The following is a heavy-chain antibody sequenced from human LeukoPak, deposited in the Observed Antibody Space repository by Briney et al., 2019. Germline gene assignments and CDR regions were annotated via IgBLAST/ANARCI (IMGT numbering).Heavy chain of an antibody. CDR2: ISGSGVNT. V-gene: IGHV3-23*01. CDR3: AKAKGYYYDSSGYYYSLDC. CDR1: GFTFSSYA. D-gene: IGHD3-22*01. Sequence: TGGSLRLSCAASGFTFSSYAMSWVRQAPGKGLEWVSAISGSGVNTYYADSVKGRFTISRDTSKNTLYLQMNSLRAEDTAVYYCAKAKGYYYDSSGYYYSLDCWGQGTLVTVSS. J-gene: IGHJ4*02.